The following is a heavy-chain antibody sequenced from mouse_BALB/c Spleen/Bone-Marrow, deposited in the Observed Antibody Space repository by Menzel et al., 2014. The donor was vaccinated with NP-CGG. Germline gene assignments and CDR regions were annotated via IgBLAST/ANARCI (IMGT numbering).Heavy chain of an antibody. CDR2: IFPGSGNI. Sequence: VKLVESGPELVKPGASVKISCEASGYSFTSYYIHWVKQRPGQGLEWIGWIFPGSGNIKYNEKFKGEATLTADTSSSTAYMRLSSLTSEYSAVYFCARRGNWGYAMNYWGQGTSVTVSP. D-gene: IGHD2-1*01. CDR3: ARRGNWGYAMNY. V-gene: IGHV1-66*01. CDR1: GYSFTSYY. J-gene: IGHJ4*01.